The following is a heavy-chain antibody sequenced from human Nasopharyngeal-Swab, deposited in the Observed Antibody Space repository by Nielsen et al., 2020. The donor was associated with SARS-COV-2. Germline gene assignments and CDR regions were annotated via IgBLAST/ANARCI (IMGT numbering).Heavy chain of an antibody. CDR3: ARGGVAAAGTDY. D-gene: IGHD6-13*01. CDR2: IYHSGST. Sequence: LRLSCAVSGGSISSGGYSWSWIRQPPGKGLEWIGYIYHSGSTNYNPSLKSRVTISVDTSKNQFSLKLSSVTAADTAVYYCARGGVAAAGTDYWGQGTLVTVSS. CDR1: GGSISSGGYS. V-gene: IGHV4-30-2*01. J-gene: IGHJ4*02.